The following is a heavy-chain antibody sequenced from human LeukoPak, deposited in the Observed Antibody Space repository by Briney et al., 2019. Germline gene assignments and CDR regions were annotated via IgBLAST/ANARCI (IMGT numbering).Heavy chain of an antibody. CDR2: IDWDDDK. CDR1: GFSLSTIEMC. J-gene: IGHJ3*02. CDR3: ARMAAAGNDAFDI. Sequence: YGPALLKPTQTLTLTCSFSGFSLSTIEMCVSWIRQPHGKALAWLARIDWDDDKYYSPSLKTRLTISKDTSKNQVVLIMTNMDPVDTATYYCARMAAAGNDAFDIWGQGTLVTVSS. V-gene: IGHV2-70*11. D-gene: IGHD6-13*01.